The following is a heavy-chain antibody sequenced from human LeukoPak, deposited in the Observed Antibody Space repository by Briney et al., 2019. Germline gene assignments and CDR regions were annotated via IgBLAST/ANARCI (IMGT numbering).Heavy chain of an antibody. V-gene: IGHV4-4*07. CDR1: GGSISSYY. J-gene: IGHJ6*03. Sequence: SETLSLTCTVSGGSISSYYWSWIRQPAGKGLEWIGRIYTSGSTNYNPSLKSRVTMSVDTSKNQFSLKLSSVTAADTAVYYCARDNYCYDSSGYTYYYYYYMDVWGKGTTVTVSS. CDR2: IYTSGST. D-gene: IGHD3-22*01. CDR3: ARDNYCYDSSGYTYYYYYYMDV.